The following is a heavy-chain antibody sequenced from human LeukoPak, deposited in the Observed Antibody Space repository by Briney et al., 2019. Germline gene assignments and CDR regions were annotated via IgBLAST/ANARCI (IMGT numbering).Heavy chain of an antibody. D-gene: IGHD3-22*01. Sequence: GGSLRLSCAASGFTFSSYSMNWVRQAPGKGLEWVSSISSGGSYIFYADSVKGRFTISRDNAKNSLYLQMNSLRAEDTAVYYCARALDTSGYIAGYWGQGTLVTVSS. J-gene: IGHJ4*02. CDR3: ARALDTSGYIAGY. V-gene: IGHV3-21*01. CDR1: GFTFSSYS. CDR2: ISSGGSYI.